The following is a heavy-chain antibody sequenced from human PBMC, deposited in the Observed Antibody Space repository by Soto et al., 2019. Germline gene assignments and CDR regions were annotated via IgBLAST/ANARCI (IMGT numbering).Heavy chain of an antibody. CDR1: GGSISSGDYS. J-gene: IGHJ4*02. CDR2: IYYSGST. V-gene: IGHV4-30-4*01. CDR3: AREGGRVGPTTVDY. D-gene: IGHD1-26*01. Sequence: SETLSLTCAVSGGSISSGDYSWSWNRQPPGKGLEWIGYIYYSGSTYYNPSLKSRVTISVDTSKNQFSLKLSSVTAADKAVYYFAREGGRVGPTTVDYWGQVTRVTVSS.